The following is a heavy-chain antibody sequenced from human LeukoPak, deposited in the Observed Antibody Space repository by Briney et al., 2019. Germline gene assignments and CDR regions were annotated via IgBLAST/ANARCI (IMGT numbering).Heavy chain of an antibody. J-gene: IGHJ3*02. V-gene: IGHV5-51*01. D-gene: IGHD6-13*01. CDR2: IYPGDSDT. CDR3: ARLTGYSSSWYLFGAFDI. Sequence: GESLKISCQGSGYSFTSYWIGWVRQVPGKGLEWMGIIYPGDSDTRYSPSFQGQVTISADKSISTAYLQWSSLKASDTAMYYCARLTGYSSSWYLFGAFDIWGQGTMVTVSS. CDR1: GYSFTSYW.